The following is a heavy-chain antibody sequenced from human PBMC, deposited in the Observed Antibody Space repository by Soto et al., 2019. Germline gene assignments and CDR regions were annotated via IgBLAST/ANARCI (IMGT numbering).Heavy chain of an antibody. CDR3: ARGRDCGGDCYEFDY. CDR2: IYYSGST. D-gene: IGHD2-21*02. Sequence: QVQLQESGPGLVKPSQTLSLTCTVSGGSISSGGYYWSWIRQQPGQGLEWIGYIYYSGSTYYNPYLKSRVTISVDTSKNQFSLKLSSVTAADTAVYYCARGRDCGGDCYEFDYWGQGTLVTVSS. CDR1: GGSISSGGYY. J-gene: IGHJ4*02. V-gene: IGHV4-31*03.